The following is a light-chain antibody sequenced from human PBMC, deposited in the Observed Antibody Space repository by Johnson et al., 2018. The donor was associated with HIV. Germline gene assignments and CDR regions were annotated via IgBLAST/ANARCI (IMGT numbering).Light chain of an antibody. CDR1: SSNIVNIY. Sequence: QSVLTQPPSVSAAPGQKVTISCSASSSNIVNIYISWYQHLPGTAPKLLIYDNNQRPSGIPDRFSGSKSGTSATLGITGLQPGDEGDYYCGTWDRSLSAGGVFGTGTKVTVL. J-gene: IGLJ1*01. V-gene: IGLV1-51*01. CDR3: GTWDRSLSAGGV. CDR2: DNN.